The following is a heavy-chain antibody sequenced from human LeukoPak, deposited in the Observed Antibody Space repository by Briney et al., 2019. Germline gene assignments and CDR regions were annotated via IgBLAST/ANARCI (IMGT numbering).Heavy chain of an antibody. CDR2: ISYDGSNK. Sequence: PGGSLRLSCAASGFTFSSYAMHWVRQAPGKGPEWVAVISYDGSNKYYADSVKGRFTISRDNSKNTLYLQMNSLRAEDTAVYYCARPVAAAVSVWFDPWGQGTLVTVSS. D-gene: IGHD6-13*01. CDR1: GFTFSSYA. CDR3: ARPVAAAVSVWFDP. V-gene: IGHV3-30-3*01. J-gene: IGHJ5*02.